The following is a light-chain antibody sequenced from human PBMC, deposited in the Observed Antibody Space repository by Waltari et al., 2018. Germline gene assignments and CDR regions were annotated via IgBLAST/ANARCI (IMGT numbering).Light chain of an antibody. Sequence: DVVMTQSPLSLPVTPGQAAPIPCKSSQSLVHSDGNTHLNWFQQRPGQSPRRLIYRVSNRDSGVPDRFSGSGSGTDFTLKISRVEAEDVGVYYCMQGTHWPYTFGQGTKLDIK. J-gene: IGKJ2*01. V-gene: IGKV2-30*02. CDR2: RVS. CDR1: QSLVHSDGNTH. CDR3: MQGTHWPYT.